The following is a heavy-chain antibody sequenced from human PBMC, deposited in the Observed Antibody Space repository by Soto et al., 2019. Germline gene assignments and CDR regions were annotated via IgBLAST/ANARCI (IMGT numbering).Heavy chain of an antibody. CDR3: ARFSGGSYNTYYFYYGMEF. CDR2: ISAYNGNT. CDR1: GYTFTSYG. J-gene: IGHJ6*02. D-gene: IGHD2-15*01. V-gene: IGHV1-18*01. Sequence: ASVKVSWKASGYTFTSYGISWVRQAPGQGLDWMGWISAYNGNTKYAQDLQGRVTMTTDTSTSTAYMELRSLRSDDTAVYYCARFSGGSYNTYYFYYGMEFWGQGTTLTVSS.